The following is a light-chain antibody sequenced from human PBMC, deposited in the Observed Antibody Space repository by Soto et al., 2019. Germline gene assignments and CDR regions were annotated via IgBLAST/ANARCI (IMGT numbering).Light chain of an antibody. J-gene: IGKJ3*01. CDR3: QQYNNRPPFT. Sequence: EIAMTQSPDTLSVSPGERATLSCRASQNVRGNLAWYQQKPGQAPRLLIYGASTRATGIPARFSGGGSGTEFTLTISSLQSEDFAVYYCQQYNNRPPFTFGPGTKVDIK. CDR2: GAS. CDR1: QNVRGN. V-gene: IGKV3-15*01.